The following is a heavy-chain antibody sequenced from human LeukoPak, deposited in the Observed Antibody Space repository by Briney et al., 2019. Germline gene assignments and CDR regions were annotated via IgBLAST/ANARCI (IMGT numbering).Heavy chain of an antibody. J-gene: IGHJ2*01. Sequence: PSETLSLTCTVSGGSINSGDYYWSWIRQPPRKGLEWIGYIYYSGSTYYNPSLKSRVAISVDTSKNQFSLKLSSVTAADTAVYYCARDRPSWWYDSSLRGYFDLWGRGTLVTVSS. CDR2: IYYSGST. D-gene: IGHD3-22*01. V-gene: IGHV4-30-4*01. CDR3: ARDRPSWWYDSSLRGYFDL. CDR1: GGSINSGDYY.